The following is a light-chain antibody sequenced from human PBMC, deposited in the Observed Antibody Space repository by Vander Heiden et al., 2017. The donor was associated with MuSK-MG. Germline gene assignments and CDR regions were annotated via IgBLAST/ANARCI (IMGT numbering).Light chain of an antibody. CDR1: NIGSQT. CDR3: QVWDSSSDHGV. Sequence: SSVLTQPPSVSVAPGQAATITCGGDNIGSQTVHWYQHNPGQAPVLVVQDDSDRPSGIPERFSGSNSGNMATLTISTVDAGDEADYYCQVWDSSSDHGVFGGGTKLTVL. V-gene: IGLV3-21*02. CDR2: DDS. J-gene: IGLJ2*01.